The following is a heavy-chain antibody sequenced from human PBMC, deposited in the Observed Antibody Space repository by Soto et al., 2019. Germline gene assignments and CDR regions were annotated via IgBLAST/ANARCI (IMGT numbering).Heavy chain of an antibody. Sequence: SETLSLTCTVSGGSITSYYGSWIRPPPGEGLEWIGYIYYSGSTNYNPSLKSRVTISVDTSKNQFSLKLSSVTAADTAVYYCARDWGTGYSSGWTVDYYYGMDVWGQGTTVT. CDR1: GGSITSYY. V-gene: IGHV4-59*01. D-gene: IGHD6-19*01. CDR2: IYYSGST. CDR3: ARDWGTGYSSGWTVDYYYGMDV. J-gene: IGHJ6*02.